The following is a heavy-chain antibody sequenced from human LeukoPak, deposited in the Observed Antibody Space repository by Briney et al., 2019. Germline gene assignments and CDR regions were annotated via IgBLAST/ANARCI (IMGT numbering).Heavy chain of an antibody. CDR1: GYTFTSYG. CDR3: ARWVVSVAGNKHDY. Sequence: ASVKVSCKASGYTFTSYGISWVRQAPGQGLEWMGWISAYNGDTNYAQKLQGRVTMTTDTSTSTAYMELRTLRSDDTAVYYCARWVVSVAGNKHDYWGQGTLVTVSS. CDR2: ISAYNGDT. J-gene: IGHJ4*02. V-gene: IGHV1-18*01. D-gene: IGHD6-19*01.